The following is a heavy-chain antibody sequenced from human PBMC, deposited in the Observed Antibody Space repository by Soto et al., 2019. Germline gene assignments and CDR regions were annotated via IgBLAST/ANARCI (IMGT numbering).Heavy chain of an antibody. V-gene: IGHV3-21*01. CDR3: ARDRWGVPIDY. CDR2: ISSSSSYI. D-gene: IGHD3-10*01. CDR1: GFTFSSYS. Sequence: GGSLRLSCAASGFTFSSYSMNWVRQAPGKGLEWVSSISSSSSYIYYADSVKGRFTISRDNAKNSLYLQMNSLRAEDTAVYYCARDRWGVPIDYWGQGTLVTVSS. J-gene: IGHJ4*02.